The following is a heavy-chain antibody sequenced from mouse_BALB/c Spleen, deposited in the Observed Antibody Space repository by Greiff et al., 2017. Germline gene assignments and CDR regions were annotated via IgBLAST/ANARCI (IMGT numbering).Heavy chain of an antibody. Sequence: EVQLQQSGAELVRPGALVKLSCKASGFTINDYYMHWVKQRPEQGLEWIGWIDPENGNTIYDPKFQGKASITADTSSNTAYLQLSSLTSEDTAVYYCSSLTGTIAYWGQGTLVTVSA. CDR1: GFTINDYY. D-gene: IGHD4-1*01. J-gene: IGHJ3*01. CDR2: IDPENGNT. CDR3: SSLTGTIAY. V-gene: IGHV14-1*02.